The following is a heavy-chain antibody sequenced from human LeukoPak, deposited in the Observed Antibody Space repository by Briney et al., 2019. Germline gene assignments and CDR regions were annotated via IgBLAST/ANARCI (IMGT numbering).Heavy chain of an antibody. V-gene: IGHV1-46*01. J-gene: IGHJ6*02. CDR2: INPSGGST. CDR1: GYTFTSYY. Sequence: ASVRVSCKASGYTFTSYYMHWVRQAPGQGLEWMGIINPSGGSTSYAQKFQGRVTMTRDTSTSTVYMELSSLRSEDTAVYYCARDRGISGSYPSRDSYYGMDVWGQGTTVTVSS. CDR3: ARDRGISGSYPSRDSYYGMDV. D-gene: IGHD3-10*01.